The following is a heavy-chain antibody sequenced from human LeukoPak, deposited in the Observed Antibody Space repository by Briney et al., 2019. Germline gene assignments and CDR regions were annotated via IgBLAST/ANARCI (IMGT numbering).Heavy chain of an antibody. CDR2: ISHSGST. J-gene: IGHJ4*02. CDR3: AAQYSGYVRLDY. CDR1: GGSFSDYY. V-gene: IGHV4-34*01. Sequence: PSETLSLTCAVYGGSFSDYYWSWIRQPSGKGLEWIGEISHSGSTNYNPSLKSRVTMSVDTSKNQFSLKLTSVTAADTAVYYCAAQYSGYVRLDYWGQGTLVTVSS. D-gene: IGHD5-12*01.